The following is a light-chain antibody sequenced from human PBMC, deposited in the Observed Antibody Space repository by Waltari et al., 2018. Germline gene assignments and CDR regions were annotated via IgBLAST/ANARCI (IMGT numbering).Light chain of an antibody. CDR1: PSVSSSY. CDR3: QQYGSSPPWT. CDR2: GAS. Sequence: EIVLTQSPGTLSLSPGERATLSCRASPSVSSSYLAWYQQKPGQSPRLRIYGASSRATGIPDRFSGSGSGTDFTLTISRLEPEDFAVYYCQQYGSSPPWTFGQGTKVEIK. V-gene: IGKV3-20*01. J-gene: IGKJ1*01.